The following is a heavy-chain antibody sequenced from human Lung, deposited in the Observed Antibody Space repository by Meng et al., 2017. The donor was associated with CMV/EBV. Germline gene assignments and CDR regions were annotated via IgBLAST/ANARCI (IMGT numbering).Heavy chain of an antibody. J-gene: IGHJ4*02. D-gene: IGHD3-3*01. CDR3: ARDGPLRFLEWSPYYFDY. CDR1: GYTFTNYG. CDR2: ISGYTGNT. Sequence: SXXVSXXASGYTFTNYGISWVRQAPGQGLEWMGWISGYTGNTNYAQKVQDRVIMTTDTPTSTAYMELRSLRSDDAAVYYCARDGPLRFLEWSPYYFDYWXQGTXVTVSS. V-gene: IGHV1-18*01.